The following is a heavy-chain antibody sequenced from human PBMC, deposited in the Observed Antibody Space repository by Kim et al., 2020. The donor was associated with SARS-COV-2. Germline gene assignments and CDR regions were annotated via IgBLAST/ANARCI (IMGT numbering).Heavy chain of an antibody. D-gene: IGHD5-12*01. CDR3: VKGDIGAPGDN. CDR2: IISYGGST. J-gene: IGHJ4*02. Sequence: GGSLRLSCEASGFTFGDYGMSWVRQVPGKGLEWVAGIISYGGSTDYADSVKGRFIISRDNARNSLFLQMNSLRADDTAVYYCVKGDIGAPGDNWGQGTLV. V-gene: IGHV3-20*04. CDR1: GFTFGDYG.